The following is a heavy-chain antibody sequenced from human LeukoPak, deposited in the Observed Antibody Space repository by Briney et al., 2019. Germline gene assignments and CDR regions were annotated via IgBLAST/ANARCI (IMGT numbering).Heavy chain of an antibody. J-gene: IGHJ4*02. CDR2: IYSGGST. V-gene: IGHV3-66*01. CDR3: AGGGDILTGYSHPFDY. D-gene: IGHD3-9*01. CDR1: GFTVSSNY. Sequence: GGSLRLSCAASGFTVSSNYMSWVRQAPGKGLEWVSVIYSGGSTYYADSVKGRFTISRDNSKNTLYLQMNSLRAEDTAVYYCAGGGDILTGYSHPFDYWGQGTLVTVSS.